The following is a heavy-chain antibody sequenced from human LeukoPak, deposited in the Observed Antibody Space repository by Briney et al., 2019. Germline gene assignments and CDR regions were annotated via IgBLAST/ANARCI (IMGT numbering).Heavy chain of an antibody. CDR2: IYYSGST. D-gene: IGHD3-22*01. Sequence: SETLSLTRTVSGGSISSSSYYWGWIRQPPGKGLEWIGSIYYSGSTYYNPSLKSRVTISVDTSKNQFSLKLSSVTAADTAVYYCARSVAGDGGYYLADDAFDIWGQGTMVTVSS. CDR1: GGSISSSSYY. V-gene: IGHV4-39*07. J-gene: IGHJ3*02. CDR3: ARSVAGDGGYYLADDAFDI.